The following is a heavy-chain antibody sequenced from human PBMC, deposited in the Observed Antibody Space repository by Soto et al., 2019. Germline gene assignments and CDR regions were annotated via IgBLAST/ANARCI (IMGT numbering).Heavy chain of an antibody. Sequence: QVQLVQSGAAVKKPGASVKVSCKASGYTFTSYAMHWVRQAPGQRLEWMGWINAGNGNTKYSQKFQGRVTITRDTSASTAYMELSSLRSEDTAVYYCARASGYYDILTGYYPAASFDYWGQGTLVTVSS. D-gene: IGHD3-9*01. J-gene: IGHJ4*02. CDR1: GYTFTSYA. CDR3: ARASGYYDILTGYYPAASFDY. CDR2: INAGNGNT. V-gene: IGHV1-3*01.